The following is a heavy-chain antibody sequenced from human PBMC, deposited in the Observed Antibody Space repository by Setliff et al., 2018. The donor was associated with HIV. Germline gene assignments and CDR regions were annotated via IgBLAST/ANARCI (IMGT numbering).Heavy chain of an antibody. CDR2: INHSGST. Sequence: SETLSLTCAVFGGSFTDIGGSFTDYYWIWIRQPPGKGLEWIGEINHSGSTHYNPSLKSRFTISVDTSKNQFSLKVNSVTAADTAVYYCARGRGARFLPIKIFDYWAQGTLVTVSS. CDR3: ARGRGARFLPIKIFDY. J-gene: IGHJ4*02. D-gene: IGHD3-10*01. V-gene: IGHV4-34*01. CDR1: GGSFTDIGGSFTDYY.